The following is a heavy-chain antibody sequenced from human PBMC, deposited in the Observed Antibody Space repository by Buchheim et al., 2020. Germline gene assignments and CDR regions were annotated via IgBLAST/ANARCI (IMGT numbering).Heavy chain of an antibody. D-gene: IGHD2-15*01. CDR3: AREGGDIVVVVAATPGTYFDY. CDR1: GFTFSSYA. V-gene: IGHV3-30*04. CDR2: ISYDGSNK. J-gene: IGHJ4*02. Sequence: VQLLESGGGLVQPGGSLRLSCAASGFTFSSYAMHWVRQAPGKGLEWVAVISYDGSNKYYADSVKGRFTISRDNSKNTLYLQMNSLRAEDTAVYYCAREGGDIVVVVAATPGTYFDYWGQGTL.